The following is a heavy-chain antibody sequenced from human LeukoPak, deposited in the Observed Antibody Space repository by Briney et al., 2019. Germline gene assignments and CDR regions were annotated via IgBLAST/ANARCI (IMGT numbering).Heavy chain of an antibody. CDR2: INHSGST. Sequence: SETLSLTCAVYGGSFRGYSWTWIRQSPGKGLEWIGEINHSGSTNYNPSLKSRVTISVDSSKNQFSLRLSSVTAADTAVYYCAGWGLSDTYLIFDYWGQGTLVTVSS. CDR3: AGWGLSDTYLIFDY. D-gene: IGHD1-26*01. CDR1: GGSFRGYS. J-gene: IGHJ4*02. V-gene: IGHV4-34*01.